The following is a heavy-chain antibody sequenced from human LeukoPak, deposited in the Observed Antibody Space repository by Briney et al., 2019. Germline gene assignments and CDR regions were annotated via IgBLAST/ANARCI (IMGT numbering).Heavy chain of an antibody. D-gene: IGHD5-18*01. CDR1: GYTFTSYA. CDR3: ARDNTAMASFDY. CDR2: INAGNGNT. V-gene: IGHV1-3*01. Sequence: GASVKGSCKASGYTFTSYAMHWVRQAPGQRLEWMGWINAGNGNTKYSQKFQGRVTITRDTSASTAYMELSSLRSEDTAVYYCARDNTAMASFDYWGQGTLVTVSS. J-gene: IGHJ4*02.